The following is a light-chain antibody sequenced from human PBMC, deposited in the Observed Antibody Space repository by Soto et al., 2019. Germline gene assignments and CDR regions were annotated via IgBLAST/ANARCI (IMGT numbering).Light chain of an antibody. Sequence: QSVLTQPASVSGSPGQSITISCTGTSSDVGSYNLVSWYQQHPGKAPKLMIYEVSKRPSGVSNRFSGSKSGNTASLTIPELQAEDEADYYCCSYAGSSTPLIFGTGTKVTVL. V-gene: IGLV2-23*02. J-gene: IGLJ1*01. CDR3: CSYAGSSTPLI. CDR2: EVS. CDR1: SSDVGSYNL.